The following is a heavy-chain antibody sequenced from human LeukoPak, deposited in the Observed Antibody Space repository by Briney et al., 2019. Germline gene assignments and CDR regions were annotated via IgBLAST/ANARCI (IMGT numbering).Heavy chain of an antibody. V-gene: IGHV3-21*05. CDR1: GFTFSSYS. Sequence: GGSLRLSCAASGFTFSSYSMNWVRQAPGKGLEWVSYISSSSSSIYYADSVKGRFTISRDNAKNSLYLQMNSLRAEDTAVYYCARDPSGITLNWFDPWGQGTLVTVSS. CDR2: ISSSSSSI. J-gene: IGHJ5*02. CDR3: ARDPSGITLNWFDP. D-gene: IGHD3-10*01.